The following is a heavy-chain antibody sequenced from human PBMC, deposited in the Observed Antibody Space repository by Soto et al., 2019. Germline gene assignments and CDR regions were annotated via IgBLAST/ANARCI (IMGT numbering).Heavy chain of an antibody. CDR1: GDPISSGDYY. CDR2: IYSSGTT. D-gene: IGHD3-16*01. J-gene: IGHJ5*02. CDR3: AKGAPFYYDARGGNWFDP. Sequence: QVQLQESGPGLVKPSQTLSLTCTVSGDPISSGDYYWTWIRQPPGKGLEWIGYIYSSGTTKYNPSLKSRVTISVDTSKNQFSLDLSSVTAADTAVYYCAKGAPFYYDARGGNWFDPWGQGTLVTVSS. V-gene: IGHV4-61*08.